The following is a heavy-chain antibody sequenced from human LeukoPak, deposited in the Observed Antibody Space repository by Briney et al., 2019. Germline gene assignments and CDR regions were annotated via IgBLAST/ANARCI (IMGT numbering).Heavy chain of an antibody. D-gene: IGHD6-19*01. V-gene: IGHV4-34*01. J-gene: IGHJ4*02. CDR2: INHSGST. CDR1: GGSFSGYY. Sequence: KPSETLSLTCAVYGGSFSGYYWSWIRQPPGKGLEWIGEINHSGSTNYNPSLKSRVTISVDTSKNQFSLKLSSVTAADTAVYYCASRPHWRPQQWLVRVFDYWGQGTLVTVSS. CDR3: ASRPHWRPQQWLVRVFDY.